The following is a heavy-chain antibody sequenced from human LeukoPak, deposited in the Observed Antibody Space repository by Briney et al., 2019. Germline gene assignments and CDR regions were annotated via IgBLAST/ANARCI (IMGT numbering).Heavy chain of an antibody. Sequence: KPGGSLRLSCAVSGFTFSSYNMNWVRRAPGKGLEWVSSISDSSSYIYYADSVKGRFTVSRDNAKNSLYLQMNSLRAEDTAVYYCAKGLLRYYYYGMDVWGQGTTVTVSS. CDR3: AKGLLRYYYYGMDV. J-gene: IGHJ6*02. V-gene: IGHV3-21*01. CDR1: GFTFSSYN. CDR2: ISDSSSYI. D-gene: IGHD2-21*01.